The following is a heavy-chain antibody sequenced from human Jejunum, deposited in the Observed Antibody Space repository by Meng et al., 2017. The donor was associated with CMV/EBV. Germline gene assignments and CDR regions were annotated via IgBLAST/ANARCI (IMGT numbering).Heavy chain of an antibody. CDR2: INYDGSST. Sequence: EVQLVESXXGLVQXGGSLRVSCAASGFPFSGYWMHWVRQAPGEGLVWVAHINYDGSSTNYADSVRGRFTISRENAKNTLDLQMNSLRAEDTAVYYCVRDPPQELFLFDHWGPGTLVTV. CDR3: VRDPPQELFLFDH. J-gene: IGHJ4*02. V-gene: IGHV3-74*01. CDR1: GFPFSGYW. D-gene: IGHD3-10*01.